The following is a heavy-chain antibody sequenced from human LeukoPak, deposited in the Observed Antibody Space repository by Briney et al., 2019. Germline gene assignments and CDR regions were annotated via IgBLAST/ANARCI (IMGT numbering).Heavy chain of an antibody. D-gene: IGHD4-17*01. CDR3: ASSLRSDAFDI. CDR2: IYYSAST. Sequence: SETLSLTCTVSGGSISSYYWSWIRQPPGKGLEWIGYIYYSASTNYNPSLKSRVTISVDTSKNQFSLKLSSVTAADTAVYYCASSLRSDAFDIWGQGTMVTVSS. J-gene: IGHJ3*02. V-gene: IGHV4-59*08. CDR1: GGSISSYY.